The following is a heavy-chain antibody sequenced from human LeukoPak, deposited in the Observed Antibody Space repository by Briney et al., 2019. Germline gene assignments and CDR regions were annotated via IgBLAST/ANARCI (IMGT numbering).Heavy chain of an antibody. Sequence: GGSLRLSCAASGFTFDDYAMHWVRHAPGKGLEWVSGISWNSGSIGYADSVKGRFTISRDNAKNSLYLQMNSLRAEDTALYYCAKDINLYDSSGTYLDYWGQGTLVTVSS. CDR3: AKDINLYDSSGTYLDY. J-gene: IGHJ4*02. CDR1: GFTFDDYA. V-gene: IGHV3-9*01. D-gene: IGHD3-22*01. CDR2: ISWNSGSI.